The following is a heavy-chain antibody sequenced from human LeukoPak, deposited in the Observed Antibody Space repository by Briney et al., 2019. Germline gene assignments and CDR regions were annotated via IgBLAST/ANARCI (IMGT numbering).Heavy chain of an antibody. Sequence: PSETLSLTCSVSGGSISSTSCYWGWIRQPPGKGLEWIGGIYYSGSTYYNPSLKSRVTISVDTSKNQFSLKLSSVTAADTAVYYCARRKESRYSSGYYGGFDPWGQGTLVTVSS. CDR3: ARRKESRYSSGYYGGFDP. V-gene: IGHV4-39*07. D-gene: IGHD3-22*01. CDR2: IYYSGST. CDR1: GGSISSTSCY. J-gene: IGHJ5*02.